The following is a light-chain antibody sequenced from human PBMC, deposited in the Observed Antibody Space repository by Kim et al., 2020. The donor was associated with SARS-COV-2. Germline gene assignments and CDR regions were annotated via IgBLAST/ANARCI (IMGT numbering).Light chain of an antibody. J-gene: IGKJ3*01. CDR1: QGIIGF. V-gene: IGKV1-9*01. CDR3: LQLNSYPLLFT. CDR2: DAS. Sequence: VGDRVTITCRASQGIIGFLAWYQQKPVQAPRLLIYDASTLRSGVPSRFSGSGSGTEFTLTISTLQPEDFATYYCLQLNSYPLLFTFGPGTKVDIK.